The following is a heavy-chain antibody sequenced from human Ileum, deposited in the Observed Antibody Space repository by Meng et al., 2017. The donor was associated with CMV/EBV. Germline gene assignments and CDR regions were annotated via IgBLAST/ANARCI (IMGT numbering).Heavy chain of an antibody. V-gene: IGHV3-30*02. CDR1: GFTFSNYG. D-gene: IGHD6-13*01. CDR3: AKDLRVAAAGTLYYGMDV. Sequence: GESLKISCAASGFTFSNYGMYWVRQAPGKGLEWVTMIRYDGSSEFYAESVKGRFTISRDNSKNTLYLQMNSLRADDTAVYYCAKDLRVAAAGTLYYGMDVWGQGTTVTVS. J-gene: IGHJ6*02. CDR2: IRYDGSSE.